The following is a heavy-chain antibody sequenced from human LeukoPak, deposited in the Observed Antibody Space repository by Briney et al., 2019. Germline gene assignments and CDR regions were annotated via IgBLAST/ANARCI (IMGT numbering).Heavy chain of an antibody. J-gene: IGHJ3*02. D-gene: IGHD1-1*01. CDR3: ARPYNWNDDDAFDI. Sequence: PSETLSLTCAVYGGSFSGHYWSWIRQPPGKGLEWIGEINHSGSTNYNPSLKSRVTISVDTSKNQFSLKLSSVTAADTAVYYCARPYNWNDDDAFDIWGQGTMVTVSS. CDR2: INHSGST. CDR1: GGSFSGHY. V-gene: IGHV4-34*01.